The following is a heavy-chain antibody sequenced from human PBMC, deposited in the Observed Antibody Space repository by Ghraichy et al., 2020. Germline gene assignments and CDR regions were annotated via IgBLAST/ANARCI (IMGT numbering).Heavy chain of an antibody. Sequence: GESLNISCKGSGYSFTSYWIGWVRQMPGKGLEWMGIIYPGDSDTRYSPSFQGQVTISADKSISTAYLQWSSLKASDTAMYYCARRGGFGDVPYYGMDVWGQGTTVTVSS. J-gene: IGHJ6*02. CDR1: GYSFTSYW. V-gene: IGHV5-51*01. D-gene: IGHD3-10*01. CDR3: ARRGGFGDVPYYGMDV. CDR2: IYPGDSDT.